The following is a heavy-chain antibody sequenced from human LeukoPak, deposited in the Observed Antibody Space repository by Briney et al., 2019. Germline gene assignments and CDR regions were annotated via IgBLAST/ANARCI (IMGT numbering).Heavy chain of an antibody. V-gene: IGHV1-2*04. J-gene: IGHJ5*02. Sequence: ASVKVFCKASGYTFTGYYMHWVRQAPGQGLEWMGWINPNSGGTNYAQKFQGWVTMTRDTSISTAYMELSRLRSDDTAVYYCARGSTSNRKVNWFDPWGQGTLVTVSS. CDR2: INPNSGGT. D-gene: IGHD2-2*01. CDR1: GYTFTGYY. CDR3: ARGSTSNRKVNWFDP.